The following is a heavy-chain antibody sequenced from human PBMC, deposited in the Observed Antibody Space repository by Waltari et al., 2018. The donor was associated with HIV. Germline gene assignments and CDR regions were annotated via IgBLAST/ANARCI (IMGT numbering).Heavy chain of an antibody. J-gene: IGHJ4*02. V-gene: IGHV3-53*01. Sequence: EVQLVESGGGLIQPGGSLRLSCDASGFPVGPTCMSWVRQAPGKGLEWVSVIYSDGTTHYADSVKGRFTISRDNSKNTLYLQMNSLRAEDAALYYCAITYYDRSGYPYYFDYWGQGTLVTVSS. CDR3: AITYYDRSGYPYYFDY. CDR1: GFPVGPTC. CDR2: IYSDGTT. D-gene: IGHD3-22*01.